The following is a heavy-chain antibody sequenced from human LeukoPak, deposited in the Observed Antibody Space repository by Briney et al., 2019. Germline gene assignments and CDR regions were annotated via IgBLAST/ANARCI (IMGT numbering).Heavy chain of an antibody. CDR2: INPNSGGT. J-gene: IGHJ4*02. CDR1: GYTLTGYY. Sequence: ASVKVSCKASGYTLTGYYMHWVRQAPGQGLEWMGWINPNSGGTNYAQKFQGRVTMTRDTSISTAYMELSRLRSDDTAVYYCAAWANDYGDYPFDYWGQGTLVTVSS. D-gene: IGHD4-17*01. CDR3: AAWANDYGDYPFDY. V-gene: IGHV1-2*02.